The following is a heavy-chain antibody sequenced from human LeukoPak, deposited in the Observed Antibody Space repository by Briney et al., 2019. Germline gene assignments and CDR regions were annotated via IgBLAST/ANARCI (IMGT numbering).Heavy chain of an antibody. CDR2: IYFSGST. CDR3: ARVGAITGPGVWFDP. CDR1: CGSVSSGSYY. V-gene: IGHV4-61*01. J-gene: IGHJ5*02. Sequence: SETLSLTCTVYCGSVSSGSYYWTWIRQPPGKGLESIGYIYFSGSTNDNPSLKSRVTISVNTSKNQFSLMLGSVTAADTAVYYCARVGAITGPGVWFDPWGQGIEITVS. D-gene: IGHD5-12*01.